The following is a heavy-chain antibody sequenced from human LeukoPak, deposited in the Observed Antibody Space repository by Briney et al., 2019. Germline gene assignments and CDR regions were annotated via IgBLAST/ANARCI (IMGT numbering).Heavy chain of an antibody. CDR2: IWYDGSNK. V-gene: IGHV3-33*01. CDR3: CRTNGSGSYWFVDY. CDR1: GFTFSSYG. J-gene: IGHJ4*02. Sequence: GRSLSLSCAASGFTFSSYGMHWVRQAPGKGLEWVAVIWYDGSNKYYADSVKGRFTISRDNSKNTLYLQMNSLRAEDTAVYYCCRTNGSGSYWFVDYWGQGTLVTVSS. D-gene: IGHD3-10*01.